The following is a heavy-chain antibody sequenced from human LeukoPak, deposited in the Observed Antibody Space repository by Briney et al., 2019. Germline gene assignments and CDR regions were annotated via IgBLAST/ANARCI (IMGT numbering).Heavy chain of an antibody. CDR1: GGSISSYN. J-gene: IGHJ2*01. CDR2: IYYSGST. D-gene: IGHD3-3*01. CDR3: ARGILGKGYFDL. Sequence: SEILSLTCAVSGGSISSYNWNWFRQPPGKGLEWIGHIYYSGSTNYNSPLTSRVTFSVDTSKNQFSLKLTSVTAADTALYYCARGILGKGYFDLWGRDTLVTVSS. V-gene: IGHV4-59*12.